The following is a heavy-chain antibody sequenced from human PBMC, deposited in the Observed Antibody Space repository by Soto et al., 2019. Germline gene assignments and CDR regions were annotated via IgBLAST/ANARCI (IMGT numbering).Heavy chain of an antibody. D-gene: IGHD3-22*01. J-gene: IGHJ4*02. Sequence: SETLSPTYHFNGGSFTVYYWSASCPLPGRGLEWIGENNQEESNNYKPSIKSRITISVDTSKNQFSLKLSSVTAADTAVYYCAGLKYFHSSDYLVHWGQGTRVT. CDR2: NNQEESN. CDR1: GGSFTVYY. V-gene: IGHV4-34*01. CDR3: AGLKYFHSSDYLVH.